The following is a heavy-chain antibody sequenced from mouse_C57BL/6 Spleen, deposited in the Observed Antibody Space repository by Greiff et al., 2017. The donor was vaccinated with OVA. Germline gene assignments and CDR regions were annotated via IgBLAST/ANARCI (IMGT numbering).Heavy chain of an antibody. CDR2: INPNNGGT. CDR1: GYTFTDYY. CDR3: ANDDCPRRFDY. Sequence: EVQLQQSGPELVKPGASVKISCKASGYTFTDYYMNWVKQSHGKSLEWIGDINPNNGGTSYNQKFKGKVTLTVDKSSSTAYLELRSLTSEDSAVYYCANDDCPRRFDYWGQGTLVTVSS. J-gene: IGHJ3*01. D-gene: IGHD2-3*01. V-gene: IGHV1-26*01.